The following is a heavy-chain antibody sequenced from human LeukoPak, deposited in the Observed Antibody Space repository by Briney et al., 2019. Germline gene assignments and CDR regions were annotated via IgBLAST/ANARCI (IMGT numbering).Heavy chain of an antibody. J-gene: IGHJ1*01. CDR2: INAGGGFT. V-gene: IGHV1-46*01. Sequence: ASVKVSCKASGYTFSNYYMHWVRQAPGQGLEWMGIINAGGGFTSYAQKFQGRLTMTRDMSASTVYMELSSLRSEDTAVYFCARSITSSWYGDFQHWGQGTLVTVSS. CDR3: ARSITSSWYGDFQH. D-gene: IGHD6-13*01. CDR1: GYTFSNYY.